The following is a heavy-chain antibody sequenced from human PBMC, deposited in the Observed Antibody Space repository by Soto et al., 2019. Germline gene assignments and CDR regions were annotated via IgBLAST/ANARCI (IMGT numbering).Heavy chain of an antibody. Sequence: GGSLRLSCADSGFTFSSYWMHWVRQAPGKGLEWVANIKQDGSATFYVDSVKGRFTISRDNAKNSLYLQMNSLRVEDTAVYYCARRGATAGLGYWGQGTLVTVSS. CDR1: GFTFSSYW. CDR2: IKQDGSAT. J-gene: IGHJ4*02. V-gene: IGHV3-7*01. D-gene: IGHD6-13*01. CDR3: ARRGATAGLGY.